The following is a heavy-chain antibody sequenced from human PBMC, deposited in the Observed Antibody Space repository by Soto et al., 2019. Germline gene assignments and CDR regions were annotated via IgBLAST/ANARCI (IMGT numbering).Heavy chain of an antibody. Sequence: EVQLVESGGGLVPPGGSLRLSCAASGFTFTSYWMHWVRQAPGKGLVWVSRINTDGSTTTYSDSVKGRFTISRDNAKNTLYLQVNSLRAEDTAVYFCARGYSGTYRIDYWGQGTQVTVSS. V-gene: IGHV3-74*01. CDR2: INTDGSTT. J-gene: IGHJ4*02. CDR1: GFTFTSYW. CDR3: ARGYSGTYRIDY. D-gene: IGHD1-26*01.